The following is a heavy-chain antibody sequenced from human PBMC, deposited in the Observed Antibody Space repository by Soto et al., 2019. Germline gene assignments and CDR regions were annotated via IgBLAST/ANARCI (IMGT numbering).Heavy chain of an antibody. D-gene: IGHD4-4*01. CDR3: ATNYAYYYYYGMDV. Sequence: KPSETLSLTCTVSGGSIGSSSYYWGWIRQPPGKGLEWIGSIYYSGSTYYNPSLKSRVTISVDTSKNQFSLKLSSVTAADTAVYYCATNYAYYYYYGMDVWGRGTTVTVSS. J-gene: IGHJ6*02. CDR1: GGSIGSSSYY. V-gene: IGHV4-39*01. CDR2: IYYSGST.